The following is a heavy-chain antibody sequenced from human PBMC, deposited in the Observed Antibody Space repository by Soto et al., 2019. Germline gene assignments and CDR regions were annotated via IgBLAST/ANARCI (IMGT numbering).Heavy chain of an antibody. J-gene: IGHJ4*02. V-gene: IGHV1-18*01. D-gene: IGHD2-21*02. Sequence: AASVKVSCKASGYTFTSYGIRWVRQAPGQGLEWMGWISAYNGNTNYAQKLQGRVTMTTDTSTSTAYMELRSLRSDDTAVYYCARTDLTAPDLYYFDYWGQGTLVTVYS. CDR1: GYTFTSYG. CDR3: ARTDLTAPDLYYFDY. CDR2: ISAYNGNT.